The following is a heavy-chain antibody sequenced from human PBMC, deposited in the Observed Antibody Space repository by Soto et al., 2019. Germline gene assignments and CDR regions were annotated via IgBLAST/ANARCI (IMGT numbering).Heavy chain of an antibody. J-gene: IGHJ6*02. Sequence: GGSLRLSCAASGFTFSSYAMSWVRQAPGKGLEWVSAISGSGGSTYYADSVKGRFTISRDNSKNTLYLQMNSLRAEDTAVYYCAKGRGYSSSWVYYYGMDVWGQGTTVTVSS. D-gene: IGHD6-13*01. CDR3: AKGRGYSSSWVYYYGMDV. V-gene: IGHV3-23*01. CDR2: ISGSGGST. CDR1: GFTFSSYA.